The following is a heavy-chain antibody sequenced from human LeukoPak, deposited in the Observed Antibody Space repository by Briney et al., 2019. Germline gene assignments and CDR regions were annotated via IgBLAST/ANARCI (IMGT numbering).Heavy chain of an antibody. CDR2: ISGSGGST. J-gene: IGHJ4*02. V-gene: IGHV3-23*01. CDR3: AKDRTLYGDYLDS. CDR1: GFTFSSYA. Sequence: GSLRLSCAASGFTFSSYAMNWVRQAPGKGLKWVSAISGSGGSTYYADSVKGRFTISRDNSKNTLYLQMNSLRAEDTAVYYCAKDRTLYGDYLDSWGQGTLVTASS. D-gene: IGHD3-16*01.